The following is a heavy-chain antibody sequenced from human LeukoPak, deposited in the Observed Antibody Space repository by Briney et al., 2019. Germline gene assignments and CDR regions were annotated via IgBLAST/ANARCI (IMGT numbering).Heavy chain of an antibody. CDR3: ARGRDIVVVPAAIERCAFDI. V-gene: IGHV4-34*01. Sequence: PSETLSLTCAVYGGSFSGYYWSWIRQPPGKGLEWIGEINRSGSTNYNPSLKSRVTIAVDTYKNQFSLKLSSVTAADTAVYYCARGRDIVVVPAAIERCAFDIWGQGTMVTVSS. J-gene: IGHJ3*02. CDR1: GGSFSGYY. CDR2: INRSGST. D-gene: IGHD2-2*02.